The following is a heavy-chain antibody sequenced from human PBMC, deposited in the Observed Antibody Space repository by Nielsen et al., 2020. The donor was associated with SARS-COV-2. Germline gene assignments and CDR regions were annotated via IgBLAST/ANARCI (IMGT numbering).Heavy chain of an antibody. D-gene: IGHD3-10*01. Sequence: ASVLVFCNASGYTFSHYVINWVRHAPAQGLEWMGWMITNTGDPMYAQDFTGRFVFSLDSLASTAYLHILGLKPEDTTVYYCARGGIALVRGSPERFDPWGQGTLVTVSS. CDR2: MITNTGDP. CDR1: GYTFSHYV. V-gene: IGHV7-4-1*01. CDR3: ARGGIALVRGSPERFDP. J-gene: IGHJ5*02.